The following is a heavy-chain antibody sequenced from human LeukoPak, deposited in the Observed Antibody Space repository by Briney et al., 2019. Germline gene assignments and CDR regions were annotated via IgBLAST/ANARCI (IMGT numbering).Heavy chain of an antibody. CDR1: GGSISSYY. V-gene: IGHV4-59*01. J-gene: IGHJ4*02. CDR2: IYYSGST. CDR3: ARNEAVAGYYFDY. D-gene: IGHD6-19*01. Sequence: PSETLSLTCTVSGGSISSYYWSWIRQPPGKGLEWIGYIYYSGSTNYNPSLKSRVTISVDTSKNQFSLKLSSVTAADTAVYYCARNEAVAGYYFDYWGQGTLVTVSS.